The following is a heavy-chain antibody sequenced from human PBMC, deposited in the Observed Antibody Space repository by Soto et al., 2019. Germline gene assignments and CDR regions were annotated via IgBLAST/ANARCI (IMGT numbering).Heavy chain of an antibody. V-gene: IGHV4-61*08. CDR2: IYYSGST. J-gene: IGHJ4*02. Sequence: SETLSLTCTVSGGSISSGDYYWSWIRQPPGKGLEWIGYIYYSGSTNYSPSLKSRVTMSLDTSKNQFSLKLSSVTAADTAVYYCASMYSSSWYYFDYWAQGTLVTVSS. CDR1: GGSISSGDYY. D-gene: IGHD6-13*01. CDR3: ASMYSSSWYYFDY.